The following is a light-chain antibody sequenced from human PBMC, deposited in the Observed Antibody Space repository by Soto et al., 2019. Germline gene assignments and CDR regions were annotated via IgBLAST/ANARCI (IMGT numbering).Light chain of an antibody. CDR1: SSNIGAGYD. Sequence: QSVLTQPPSVSGAPGQRVTISCTGSSSNIGAGYDVHWYQQLPGTAPKLIYANNNRPSGVLDRFSGSKSCTSASLAITGLQAEEEADYYCQSYYSSRSGYVFGTGTKLTVL. V-gene: IGLV1-40*01. CDR3: QSYYSSRSGYV. J-gene: IGLJ1*01. CDR2: ANN.